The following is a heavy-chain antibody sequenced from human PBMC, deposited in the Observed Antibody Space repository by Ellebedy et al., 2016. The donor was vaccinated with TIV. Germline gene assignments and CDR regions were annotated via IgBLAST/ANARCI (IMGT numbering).Heavy chain of an antibody. CDR2: IKADGSES. J-gene: IGHJ5*02. CDR1: GFTFSTYW. V-gene: IGHV3-7*03. Sequence: PGGSLRLSCAASGFTFSTYWMSWVRQAPGKGLEWVANIKADGSESSYVDSVRGRFTLSRDNAKNSLLLQMNSLRADDPAVYYCARGGGWLLDPWGQGALVTVSS. D-gene: IGHD3-16*01. CDR3: ARGGGWLLDP.